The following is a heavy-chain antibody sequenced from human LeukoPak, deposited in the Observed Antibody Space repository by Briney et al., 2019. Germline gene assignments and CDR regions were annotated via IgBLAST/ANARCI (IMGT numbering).Heavy chain of an antibody. CDR2: INHSGST. CDR3: AGEDYDTDY. J-gene: IGHJ4*02. D-gene: IGHD3-22*01. CDR1: GGPFSGYY. Sequence: SEALSLTRAVYGGPFSGYYWSWIRQPPGKGLEWVGEINHSGSTNYNPSLKSRVTISVDTSKNQFSLKLSSVTAADTAVYYCAGEDYDTDYWGQGTLVTVSS. V-gene: IGHV4-34*01.